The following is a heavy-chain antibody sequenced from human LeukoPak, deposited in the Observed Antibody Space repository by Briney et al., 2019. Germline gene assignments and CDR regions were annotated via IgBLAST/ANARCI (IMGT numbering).Heavy chain of an antibody. Sequence: ASVKVSGKASGYTFTSYAMHWVRQAPGQRLEWMGWINAGNGNTKYSQKFQGRVTITSDTSANTVYMELSSLRSEDTAVYYCARGDFYYDSSDPWGRGTLVTVSS. J-gene: IGHJ5*02. CDR3: ARGDFYYDSSDP. CDR1: GYTFTSYA. V-gene: IGHV1-3*01. D-gene: IGHD3-22*01. CDR2: INAGNGNT.